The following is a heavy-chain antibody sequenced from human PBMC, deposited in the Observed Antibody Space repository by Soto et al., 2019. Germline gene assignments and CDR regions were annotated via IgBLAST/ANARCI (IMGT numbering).Heavy chain of an antibody. CDR3: SRMIRLRWVFDS. CDR2: ICDSERI. CDR1: GDSISSSRFC. Sequence: SETLSLTCSVSGDSISSSRFCWGWIRQPPGKGLEWIGNICDSERIYFNPSLKSRVTISVDTSKNQFSLKLISVTAADTAVYYCSRMIRLRWVFDSWGQGTLVTVSS. D-gene: IGHD3-16*01. V-gene: IGHV4-39*01. J-gene: IGHJ4*02.